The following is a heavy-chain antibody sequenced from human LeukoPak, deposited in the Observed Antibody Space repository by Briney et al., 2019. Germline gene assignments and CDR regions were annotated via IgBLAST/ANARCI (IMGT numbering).Heavy chain of an antibody. CDR3: ARKLGIAVGDYYYYGLDV. V-gene: IGHV4-61*08. CDR2: IYYSGST. Sequence: SDTLSLTCTVSGGSFNSGDPFWSWIRQPPGKGLEWIGNIYYSGSTNYNPSLQSRVTVSIDTSKNQFSLKVRSVTPADTAVYYCARKLGIAVGDYYYYGLDVWGQGTTVTVSS. D-gene: IGHD6-19*01. CDR1: GGSFNSGDPF. J-gene: IGHJ6*02.